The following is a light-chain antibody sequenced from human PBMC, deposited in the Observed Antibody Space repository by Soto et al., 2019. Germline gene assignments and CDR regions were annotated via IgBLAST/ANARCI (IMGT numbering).Light chain of an antibody. CDR3: ASWDDGLGGVI. Sequence: QSVLTQPPSAAGAPGQGVFISCSGSSSNIGGTNYAYWYQQLPGAAPKPLMHRNNLRPSGVPERTSGSKSGTSASRAISGLRSGDEAVYCGASWDDGLGGVIFGGGSK. CDR2: RNN. J-gene: IGLJ2*01. V-gene: IGLV1-47*01. CDR1: SSNIGGTNY.